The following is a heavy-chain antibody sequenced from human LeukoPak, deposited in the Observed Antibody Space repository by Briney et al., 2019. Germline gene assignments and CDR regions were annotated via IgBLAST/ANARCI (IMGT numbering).Heavy chain of an antibody. V-gene: IGHV3-30-3*01. Sequence: GGSLRLSCAASGFTFSNYTMHWVRQAPGKGLEWVAVISYDGSNKYYADSVKGRFTISRGNSKNTLYLQVNSLRGEDTAVYYCARETVAGTWYFDNWGQGTLVTISS. J-gene: IGHJ4*02. CDR2: ISYDGSNK. CDR3: ARETVAGTWYFDN. D-gene: IGHD6-13*01. CDR1: GFTFSNYT.